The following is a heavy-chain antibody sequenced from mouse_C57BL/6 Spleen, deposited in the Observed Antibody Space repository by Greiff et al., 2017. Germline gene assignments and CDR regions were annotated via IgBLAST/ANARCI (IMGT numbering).Heavy chain of an antibody. J-gene: IGHJ2*01. V-gene: IGHV3-6*01. D-gene: IGHD1-1*01. Sequence: EVKLMESGPGLVKPSQSLSLTCSVTGYSITSGYYWNWIRQFPGNKLEWMGYISYDGSNNYNPSLKNRISITRDTSKNQFFLKLNSVTTEDTATYYCAREDPITTVVAGFDYWGQGTTLTVSS. CDR3: AREDPITTVVAGFDY. CDR2: ISYDGSN. CDR1: GYSITSGYY.